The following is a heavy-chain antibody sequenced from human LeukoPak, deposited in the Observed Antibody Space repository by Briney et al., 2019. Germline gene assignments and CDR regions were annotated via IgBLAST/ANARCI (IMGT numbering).Heavy chain of an antibody. J-gene: IGHJ4*02. V-gene: IGHV3-48*02. CDR1: GITFPAYP. Sequence: GGPRRLSCATLGITFPAYPMTWVRQAPGKGLEWVSNIRTSTVGANYAIYAESVKGRVTFSRDDAKNTLYLHMHSLRDDDTAVYYCARDQRYAFDYWGQGTLVTVSS. CDR2: IRTSTVGANYA. CDR3: ARDQRYAFDY. D-gene: IGHD3-9*01.